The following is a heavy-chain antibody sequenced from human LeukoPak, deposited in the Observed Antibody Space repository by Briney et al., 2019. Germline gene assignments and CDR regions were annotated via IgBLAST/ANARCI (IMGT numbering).Heavy chain of an antibody. V-gene: IGHV3-23*01. D-gene: IGHD3-10*01. CDR2: IGSGGST. Sequence: GGSLRLSCAGSGFSFSNYAMSWVRQAPGKGLEWVSVIGSGGSTYYSASVKGRFTISRDNSKNTLYLQMNSLRAEDTAVYYCATGPMGRGVSYSFDYWGQGTLVTVSS. J-gene: IGHJ4*02. CDR3: ATGPMGRGVSYSFDY. CDR1: GFSFSNYA.